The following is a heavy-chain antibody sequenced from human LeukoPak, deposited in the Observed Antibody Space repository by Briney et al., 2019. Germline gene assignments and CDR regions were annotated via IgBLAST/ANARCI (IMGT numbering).Heavy chain of an antibody. Sequence: SGTLSLTCAVSGGSISSNNWWSWVRQPPGKGLEWIGEIYHGGSTNYNPSLKSRVTISVDKSKNQFSLKLSSVTAADTAVYYCARAEFLTGYSSGYYWFDPWGQGTLVTVSS. D-gene: IGHD6-25*01. J-gene: IGHJ5*02. CDR2: IYHGGST. CDR3: ARAEFLTGYSSGYYWFDP. V-gene: IGHV4-4*02. CDR1: GGSISSNNW.